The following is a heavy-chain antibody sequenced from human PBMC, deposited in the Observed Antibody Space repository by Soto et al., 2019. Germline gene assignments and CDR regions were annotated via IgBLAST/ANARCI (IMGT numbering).Heavy chain of an antibody. CDR1: GGTFSSYA. CDR3: AREPRYCSSTSCYHNWFDP. J-gene: IGHJ5*02. D-gene: IGHD2-2*01. Sequence: VQLVQSGAEVKKPGSSVKVSCKASGGTFSSYAISWVRQAPGQGLEWMGGIIPIFGTANYAQKFQGRVTITADESTSTAYMELSSLRSEDTAVYYCAREPRYCSSTSCYHNWFDPWGQGTLVTVSS. CDR2: IIPIFGTA. V-gene: IGHV1-69*01.